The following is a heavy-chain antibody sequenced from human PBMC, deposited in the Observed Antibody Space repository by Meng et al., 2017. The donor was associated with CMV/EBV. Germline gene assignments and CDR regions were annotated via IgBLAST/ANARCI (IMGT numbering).Heavy chain of an antibody. J-gene: IGHJ4*02. V-gene: IGHV3-30*02. CDR1: GFTFSSYG. CDR2: IRYDGSNK. D-gene: IGHD6-19*01. Sequence: GESLKISCAASGFTFSSYGMHWVRQAPGKGLEWVAFIRYDGSNKYYADSVKGRFTISRDNSKNTLYLQMNSLRAEDTAVYYCAKGRSGWQLHYFDYWGQGTLVTVS. CDR3: AKGRSGWQLHYFDY.